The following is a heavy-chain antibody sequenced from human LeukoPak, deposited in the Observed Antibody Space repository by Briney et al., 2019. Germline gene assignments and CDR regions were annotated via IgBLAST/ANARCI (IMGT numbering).Heavy chain of an antibody. V-gene: IGHV6-1*01. J-gene: IGHJ4*02. CDR1: GDSVSSNSAT. D-gene: IGHD6-13*01. CDR3: ARNLAAAATFDY. Sequence: SQTLSLTCAISGDSVSSNSATGNCITESPSRGLEWLGRTYYRSKWSNDYAVSVRSRITINPDTSKKQSSLQLISVTPEDTAVYFCARNLAAAATFDYWGQGTLVTVSS. CDR2: TYYRSKWSN.